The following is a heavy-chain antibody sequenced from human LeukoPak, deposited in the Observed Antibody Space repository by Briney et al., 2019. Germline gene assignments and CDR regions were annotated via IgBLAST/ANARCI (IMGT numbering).Heavy chain of an antibody. J-gene: IGHJ4*02. CDR1: GFTFSGHS. CDR2: IYSGGST. CDR3: ARGLRGALDY. Sequence: GGSLTLSCAASGFTFSGHSMSWVRQAPGKGLEWVSVIYSGGSTYYADSVKGRFTISRDNSKNTLYLQMNSLRAEDTAVYYCARGLRGALDYWGQGTLVTVSS. V-gene: IGHV3-66*01.